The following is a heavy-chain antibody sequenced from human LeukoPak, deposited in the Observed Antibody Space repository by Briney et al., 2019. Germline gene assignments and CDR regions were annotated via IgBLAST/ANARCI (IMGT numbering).Heavy chain of an antibody. D-gene: IGHD3-22*01. CDR1: GGSINSYY. V-gene: IGHV4-59*01. CDR2: IYYSGSI. Sequence: SETLSLTCSVSGGSINSYYWSWIRQPPGKGLEWIGYIYYSGSIKYNPSLKSRVTMSVDTSKNQFSLKLSSVTAADTAVYYCVRQWMRDSGAYYDFHHWGQGTLVTVST. CDR3: VRQWMRDSGAYYDFHH. J-gene: IGHJ4*02.